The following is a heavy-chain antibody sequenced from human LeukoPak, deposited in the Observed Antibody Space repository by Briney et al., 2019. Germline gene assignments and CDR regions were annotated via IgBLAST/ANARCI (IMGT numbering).Heavy chain of an antibody. J-gene: IGHJ4*02. Sequence: PSETLSLTCAVYGGSFSGYYWSWIRQPPGKGLEWIGEINHSGSTNYNPSLKSRVTISVDTSKNQFSLKLSSVTAADTAVYYCARGPFRGYSYGSRTNYFDYWGQGTLVTVSS. D-gene: IGHD5-18*01. CDR1: GGSFSGYY. CDR2: INHSGST. CDR3: ARGPFRGYSYGSRTNYFDY. V-gene: IGHV4-34*01.